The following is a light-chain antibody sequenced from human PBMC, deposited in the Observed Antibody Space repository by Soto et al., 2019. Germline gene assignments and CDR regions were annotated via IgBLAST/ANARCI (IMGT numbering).Light chain of an antibody. CDR3: NSYAGSNSFV. Sequence: QSVLTQPPSASGSPGQSVTISCTGTSSDVGAYNYVSWYQQHPGKAPQLMIYEVNKRPSGVPDRFSGSKSGNTASLTVSGLQAEDEADYYFNSYAGSNSFVFGSGTKVTVL. V-gene: IGLV2-8*01. CDR1: SSDVGAYNY. J-gene: IGLJ1*01. CDR2: EVN.